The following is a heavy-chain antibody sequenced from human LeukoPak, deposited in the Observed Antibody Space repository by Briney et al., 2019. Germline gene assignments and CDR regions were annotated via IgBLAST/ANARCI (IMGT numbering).Heavy chain of an antibody. CDR1: GFTFSSYA. CDR2: ISWNSGSI. J-gene: IGHJ4*02. V-gene: IGHV3-9*01. CDR3: AKDVCIGTSCYADY. D-gene: IGHD2-2*01. Sequence: PGRSLRLSCAASGFTFSSYAMHWVRQAPGKGLEWVSGISWNSGSIGYADSVKGRFTISRDNAKNSLYLQMNSLRAEDTALYYCAKDVCIGTSCYADYWGQGTLVTVSS.